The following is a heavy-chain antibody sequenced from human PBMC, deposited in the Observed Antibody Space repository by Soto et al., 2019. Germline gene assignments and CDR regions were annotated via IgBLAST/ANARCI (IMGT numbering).Heavy chain of an antibody. CDR2: IKQDGSNK. D-gene: IGHD6-13*01. CDR3: ARDRYRGIAAAGNSPYFQH. J-gene: IGHJ1*01. CDR1: GFTFSSYW. V-gene: IGHV3-7*01. Sequence: GGSLRLSCAASGFTFSSYWMSWVRQAPGKGLEWVANIKQDGSNKYYADSVKGRFTISRDNSKNTLYLQMNSLRAEDTAVYYCARDRYRGIAAAGNSPYFQHWGQGTLVTVSS.